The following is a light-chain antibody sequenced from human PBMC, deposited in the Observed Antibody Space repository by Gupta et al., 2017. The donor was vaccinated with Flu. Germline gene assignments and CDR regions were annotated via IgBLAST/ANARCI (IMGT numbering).Light chain of an antibody. V-gene: IGLV2-14*03. J-gene: IGLJ1*01. CDR2: DVS. CDR1: SSDIGYYNF. CDR3: SSYTGQPTLDF. Sequence: QSALTQPASVSGSPGQSITIPCTGTSSDIGYYNFVSWYQQHPGKAPKLMIYDVSNRPSGVSNRFSGSKSGNTASLTISGLQAEDEADYYCSSYTGQPTLDFFGTGTKVTVL.